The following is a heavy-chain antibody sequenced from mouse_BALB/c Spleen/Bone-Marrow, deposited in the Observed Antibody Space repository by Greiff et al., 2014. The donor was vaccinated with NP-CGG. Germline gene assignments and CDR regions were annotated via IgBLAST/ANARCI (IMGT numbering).Heavy chain of an antibody. J-gene: IGHJ4*01. D-gene: IGHD2-14*01. Sequence: EVQVVESGGGLVKPGGSLKLSCAASGFTFSDYYMYWVCQTPEKRLEWVATISDGGSYTYYPDSVKGRFTISRDIAKNNLYLQMSSLKSEDTAMYYCARDRGVQGYAMDYWGQGTSVTVSS. CDR2: ISDGGSYT. CDR3: ARDRGVQGYAMDY. V-gene: IGHV5-4*02. CDR1: GFTFSDYY.